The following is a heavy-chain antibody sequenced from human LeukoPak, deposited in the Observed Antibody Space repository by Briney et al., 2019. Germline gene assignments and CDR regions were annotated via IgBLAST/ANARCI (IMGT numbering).Heavy chain of an antibody. CDR3: ARDHYDSSGYYVLGFDH. J-gene: IGHJ4*02. V-gene: IGHV3-30*03. CDR2: ISYDGSNK. Sequence: GRSLRLSCAASGFTFSSYGMHWVRQAPGKGLEWVAVISYDGSNKYYADSVKGRFTISRDNSKNTLYLQMNSLRAEDTAVYYCARDHYDSSGYYVLGFDHWGQGTLVTVSS. D-gene: IGHD3-22*01. CDR1: GFTFSSYG.